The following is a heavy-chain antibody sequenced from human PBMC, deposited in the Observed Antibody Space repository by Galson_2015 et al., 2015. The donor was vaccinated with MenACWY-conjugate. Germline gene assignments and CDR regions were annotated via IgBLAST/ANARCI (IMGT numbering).Heavy chain of an antibody. J-gene: IGHJ4*02. Sequence: SLRLSCAASGFIFSRAWMDWVRQAPGKGLEWVGRIIVNVDGGTTDYSAPVKGRFTISRDDSRNTLYLQMNSQKTEDTAVYYCTTERGYSGSRTFDYWGQGTLVTVSS. CDR3: TTERGYSGSRTFDY. D-gene: IGHD1-26*01. CDR1: GFIFSRAW. CDR2: IIVNVDGGTT. V-gene: IGHV3-15*07.